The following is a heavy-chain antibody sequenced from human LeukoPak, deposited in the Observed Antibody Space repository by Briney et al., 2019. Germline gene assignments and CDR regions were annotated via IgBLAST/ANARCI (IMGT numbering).Heavy chain of an antibody. CDR3: ARDRVVVVVAATFGWFDP. Sequence: GGSLRLSCVASGFTFRSYGIHWVRQAPGKGLEWLAFIWYDEITKNYADSVKGRFTISRDNSKNTLYLQMNSLRAEDTAVYYCARDRVVVVVAATFGWFDPWGQGSLVTVSS. CDR2: IWYDEITK. V-gene: IGHV3-30*02. CDR1: GFTFRSYG. J-gene: IGHJ5*02. D-gene: IGHD2-15*01.